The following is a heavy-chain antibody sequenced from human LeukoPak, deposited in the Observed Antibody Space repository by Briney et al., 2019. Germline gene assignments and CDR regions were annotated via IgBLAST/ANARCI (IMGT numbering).Heavy chain of an antibody. J-gene: IGHJ4*02. CDR3: AKGPLSAERLSTFYY. Sequence: GGSLRVSCADSGFTFSTYGLHWVRQAPGKGLEWGAGISHDGNKKFYANSVKGRFTISRDNSKNMLYLQMDSLRAEDTAVYYCAKGPLSAERLSTFYYWGQGTLVTVSS. V-gene: IGHV3-30*18. D-gene: IGHD3-3*01. CDR1: GFTFSTYG. CDR2: ISHDGNKK.